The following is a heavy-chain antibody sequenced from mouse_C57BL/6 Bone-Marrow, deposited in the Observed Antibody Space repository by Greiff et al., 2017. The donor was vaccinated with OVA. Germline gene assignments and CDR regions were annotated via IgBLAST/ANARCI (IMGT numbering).Heavy chain of an antibody. V-gene: IGHV1-55*01. Sequence: QVQLKESGPELVKPGASVKISCKASGYTFTSYWITWVKQRPGQGLEWIGDIYPGSGSTNYNEKFKSKATLTVDTSSSTAYMQLSSLTSEDSAVYYCASQTSNYEDYFDYWGQGTTLTVSS. CDR2: IYPGSGST. CDR3: ASQTSNYEDYFDY. D-gene: IGHD2-5*01. J-gene: IGHJ2*01. CDR1: GYTFTSYW.